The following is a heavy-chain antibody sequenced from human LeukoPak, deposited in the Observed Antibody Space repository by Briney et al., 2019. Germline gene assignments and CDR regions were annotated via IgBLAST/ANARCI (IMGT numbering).Heavy chain of an antibody. CDR3: ARGPNYYDSSGYYYSAYFQH. CDR1: GGSISSGGYY. J-gene: IGHJ1*01. CDR2: INHSGST. D-gene: IGHD3-22*01. Sequence: PSQTLSLTCTVSGGSISSGGYYWSWIRQSPGKGLEWIGEINHSGSTNYNPSLKSRVTISVDTSKNQFSLKLSSVTAADTAVYYCARGPNYYDSSGYYYSAYFQHWGQGTLVTISS. V-gene: IGHV4-30-2*06.